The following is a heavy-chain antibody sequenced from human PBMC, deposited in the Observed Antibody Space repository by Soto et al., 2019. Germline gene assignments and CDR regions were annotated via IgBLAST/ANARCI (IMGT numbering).Heavy chain of an antibody. CDR1: GFTFSSYA. V-gene: IGHV3-23*01. CDR2: ISGSGGST. Sequence: GSLRLSCAASGFTFSSYAMSWVRQAPGKGLEWVSAISGSGGSTYYADSVKGRFTISRDNSKNTLYLQMNSLRAEDTAVYYCANVPFYGSGGSYHGCFYPWDQRTMFTVSS. J-gene: IGHJ5*02. D-gene: IGHD2-15*01. CDR3: ANVPFYGSGGSYHGCFYP.